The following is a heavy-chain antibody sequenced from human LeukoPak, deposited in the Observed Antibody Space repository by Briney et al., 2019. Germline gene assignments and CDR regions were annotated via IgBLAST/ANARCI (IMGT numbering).Heavy chain of an antibody. CDR3: ARLGYCSGGSCYSLDY. V-gene: IGHV3-30-3*01. Sequence: GGSLRLSCAASGFTFSSYAMHWVRQAPGKGLEWVAVIPYDGSNKYYADSVKGRFTISRDNSKNTLYLQMNSLRAEDTAVYYCARLGYCSGGSCYSLDYWGQGTLVTVSS. J-gene: IGHJ4*02. CDR2: IPYDGSNK. D-gene: IGHD2-15*01. CDR1: GFTFSSYA.